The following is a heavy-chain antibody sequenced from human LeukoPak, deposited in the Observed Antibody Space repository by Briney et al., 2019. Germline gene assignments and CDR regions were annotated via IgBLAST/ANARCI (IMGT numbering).Heavy chain of an antibody. Sequence: GGSLRLSWAASGFTFSSYAMSWVRQAPGKGLEWVSAISGSGGSTYYADSVKGRFTISRDNSKNTLYLQMNSLRAEDTAVYYCAKDQDIVVVPAAPFDYWGQGTLVTVSS. V-gene: IGHV3-23*01. CDR2: ISGSGGST. J-gene: IGHJ4*02. CDR1: GFTFSSYA. CDR3: AKDQDIVVVPAAPFDY. D-gene: IGHD2-2*01.